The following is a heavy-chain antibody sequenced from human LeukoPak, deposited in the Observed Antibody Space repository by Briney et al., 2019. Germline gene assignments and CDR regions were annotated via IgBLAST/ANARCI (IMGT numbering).Heavy chain of an antibody. D-gene: IGHD3-22*01. J-gene: IGHJ4*02. CDR3: ARATYYYDSSGYPFLDY. CDR1: DFTFSTYN. CDR2: ISSSGSTI. Sequence: GGSLRLSCAASDFTFSTYNMIWVRQAPGKGLEWVSYISSSGSTIYYADSVKGRFTISRDNAKNSLYLQMNSLRAEDTAVYYCARATYYYDSSGYPFLDYWGQGTLVTVSS. V-gene: IGHV3-48*03.